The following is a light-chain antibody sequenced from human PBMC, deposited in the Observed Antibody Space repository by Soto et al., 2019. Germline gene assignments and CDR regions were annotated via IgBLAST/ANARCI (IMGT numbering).Light chain of an antibody. CDR2: EVT. CDR1: SSDVGAYDF. V-gene: IGLV2-14*01. Sequence: QSVLTQSASVSGSPGQSITISCTGTSSDVGAYDFVSWYQQHPDKAPKLVIFEVTNRPSGVSHRFSGSKSGNTASLTISGLQAEDEADYYCTSYTGSSPLVVFGGGTQLTVL. J-gene: IGLJ3*02. CDR3: TSYTGSSPLVV.